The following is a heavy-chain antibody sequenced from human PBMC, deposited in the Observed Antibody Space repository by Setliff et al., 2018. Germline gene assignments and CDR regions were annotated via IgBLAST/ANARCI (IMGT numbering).Heavy chain of an antibody. J-gene: IGHJ6*03. CDR2: IKQDGSEK. CDR3: ARDREVVGSTRGTYYHYYHMDV. D-gene: IGHD1-26*01. Sequence: GGSLRLSCAASGFTFSNYWMSWVRQAPGKGLEWVANIKQDGSEKYYVDSVKGRFTISRDNAKNSLYLQMNSLRAEDTAVYYCARDREVVGSTRGTYYHYYHMDVWGKGTTVTVSS. V-gene: IGHV3-7*01. CDR1: GFTFSNYW.